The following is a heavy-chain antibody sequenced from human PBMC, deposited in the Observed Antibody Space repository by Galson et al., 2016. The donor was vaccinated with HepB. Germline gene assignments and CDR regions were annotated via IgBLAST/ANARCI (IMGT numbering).Heavy chain of an antibody. D-gene: IGHD5-18*01. J-gene: IGHJ6*03. CDR3: TTDHLGTAMDLPYYYYYNIDV. CDR1: GFSFNIAW. V-gene: IGHV3-15*01. CDR2: IKTSSEGGTT. Sequence: SLRLSCAASGFSFNIAWMSWVRQAPGRGLEWIGRIKTSSEGGTTDYAAPVKGRFTISRADSRKTLYLQMNSLKTEDTAVYYCTTDHLGTAMDLPYYYYYNIDVWGKGATVTVSS.